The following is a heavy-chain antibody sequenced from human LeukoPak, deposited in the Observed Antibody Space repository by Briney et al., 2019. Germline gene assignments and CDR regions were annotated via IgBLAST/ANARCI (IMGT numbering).Heavy chain of an antibody. CDR2: IYNSGST. CDR3: AREGYTSSWYSGYYYFDY. CDR1: GGSISSHY. Sequence: PSETLSLTCTVSGGSISSHYWSWIRQPPGKGLEWIGYIYNSGSTNYNPSLKSRVTISVDTSKNQFSLKLSSVTAADTAVFYCAREGYTSSWYSGYYYFDYWGQGTLVTVSS. V-gene: IGHV4-4*08. J-gene: IGHJ4*02. D-gene: IGHD6-13*01.